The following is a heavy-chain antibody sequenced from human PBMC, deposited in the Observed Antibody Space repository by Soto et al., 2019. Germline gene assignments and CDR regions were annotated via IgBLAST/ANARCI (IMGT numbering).Heavy chain of an antibody. V-gene: IGHV3-11*01. J-gene: IGHJ4*02. D-gene: IGHD3-9*01. CDR2: ISSSGSTI. CDR3: ARAGERYFDWLLYSFDY. CDR1: GFTFSDYY. Sequence: GGSLRLSCAASGFTFSDYYMSWIRQAPGKGLEWVSYISSSGSTIYYADSVKGRFTISRDNAKNSLYLQMNSLRAEDTAVYYCARAGERYFDWLLYSFDYWGQGTLVTVSS.